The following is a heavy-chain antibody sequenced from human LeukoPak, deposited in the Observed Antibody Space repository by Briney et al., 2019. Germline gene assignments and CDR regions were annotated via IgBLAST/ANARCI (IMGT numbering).Heavy chain of an antibody. CDR1: GGTFSSYA. CDR3: ARDYYYYGMDV. J-gene: IGHJ6*02. CDR2: INAGNGNT. Sequence: GASVKVSCKASGGTFSSYAISWVRQAPGQGLEWMGGINAGNGNTKYSQKFQGRVTITRDTSASTAYMELSSLRSEDTAVYYCARDYYYYGMDVWGQGTTVTVSS. V-gene: IGHV1-3*01.